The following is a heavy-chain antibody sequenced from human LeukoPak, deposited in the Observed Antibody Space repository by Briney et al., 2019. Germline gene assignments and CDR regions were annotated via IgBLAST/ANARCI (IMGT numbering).Heavy chain of an antibody. CDR1: GGSISSYY. CDR3: ARDPFHPPPFVVVTAIPEAEDAFDI. D-gene: IGHD2-21*02. J-gene: IGHJ3*02. V-gene: IGHV4-38-2*02. CDR2: FYHSGST. Sequence: SETLSLTCTVSGGSISSYYWSWIRQPPGKGLEWIGSFYHSGSTYYNPSLKSRVTISVDTSKNQFSLKLSSVTAADTAVYYCARDPFHPPPFVVVTAIPEAEDAFDIWGQGTMVTVFS.